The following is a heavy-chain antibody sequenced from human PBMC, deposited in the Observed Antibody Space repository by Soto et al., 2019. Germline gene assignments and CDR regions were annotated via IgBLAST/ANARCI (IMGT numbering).Heavy chain of an antibody. CDR2: ISYDGANK. CDR3: AKDGGGYNYGYVMLDKYYYGMDV. V-gene: IGHV3-30-3*01. J-gene: IGHJ6*02. CDR1: GFTFSTYA. D-gene: IGHD5-18*01. Sequence: QVQLVESGGGVVQPGRSLRLSCAASGFTFSTYAIHWVRQAPGKGLEWVAVISYDGANKYYADSVRGRFTISRDNSKNPLFLQMSSLRAEDTAVYYCAKDGGGYNYGYVMLDKYYYGMDVWGQGTTVTVSS.